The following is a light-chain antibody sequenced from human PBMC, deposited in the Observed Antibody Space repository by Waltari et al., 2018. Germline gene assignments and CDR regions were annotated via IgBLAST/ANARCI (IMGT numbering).Light chain of an antibody. CDR1: ETITGL. CDR3: QQGASFPPT. J-gene: IGKJ1*01. V-gene: IGKV1-12*01. CDR2: HAS. Sequence: DIQVTQSPASVSASVGDSVTITCRASETITGLLAWYQQKPGKAPKLLIYHASTLQTGVPSRFSGGGSVTDFTLTITGLQAKDSATYFCQQGASFPPTFGQGTEV.